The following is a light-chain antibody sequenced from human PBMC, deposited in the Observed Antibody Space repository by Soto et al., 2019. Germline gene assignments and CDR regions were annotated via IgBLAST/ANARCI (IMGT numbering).Light chain of an antibody. Sequence: QSALTQPPSASGSPGQSVTISCTGTTNDVGAYNYVSWYQQHPGKAPKLVIYEVNKRPSGVPDRFSGSKSGNTASLTVSGLQAEDEADYYCSSFAVSNSFVFVTGTKVTVL. CDR1: TNDVGAYNY. V-gene: IGLV2-8*01. J-gene: IGLJ1*01. CDR2: EVN. CDR3: SSFAVSNSFV.